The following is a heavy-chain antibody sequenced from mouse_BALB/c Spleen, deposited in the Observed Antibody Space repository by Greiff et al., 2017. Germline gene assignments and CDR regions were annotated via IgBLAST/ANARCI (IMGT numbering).Heavy chain of an antibody. Sequence: VQLQQSGAELAKPGASVKMSCKASGYTFTSYWMHWVKQRPGQGLEWIGYINPSTGYTEYNQKFKDKATLTADKSSSTAYMQLSSLTSEDSAVYYCARGDYDAWFAYWGQGTLVTVSA. CDR3: ARGDYDAWFAY. J-gene: IGHJ3*01. V-gene: IGHV1-7*01. CDR2: INPSTGYT. CDR1: GYTFTSYW. D-gene: IGHD2-4*01.